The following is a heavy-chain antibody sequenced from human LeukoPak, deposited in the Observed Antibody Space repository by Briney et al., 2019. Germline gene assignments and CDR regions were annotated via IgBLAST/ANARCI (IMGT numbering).Heavy chain of an antibody. CDR2: IDSGVSST. Sequence: PGGSLRLSCAASGFTFSSYWMHWVRQAPGKGLVWVSRIDSGVSSTIYADSVKGRFTISRDNAKNTLYLQMNSLRAEDTAVYYCTRGQYYFDQWGQGTLVTVSS. D-gene: IGHD4-11*01. CDR3: TRGQYYFDQ. CDR1: GFTFSSYW. J-gene: IGHJ4*02. V-gene: IGHV3-74*01.